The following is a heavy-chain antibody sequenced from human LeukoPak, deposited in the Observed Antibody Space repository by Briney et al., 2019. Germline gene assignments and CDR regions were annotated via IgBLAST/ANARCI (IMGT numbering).Heavy chain of an antibody. CDR2: IYYSGST. J-gene: IGHJ5*02. D-gene: IGHD4-11*01. CDR3: ARGDDYSNWFDP. V-gene: IGHV4-39*07. CDR1: GGSISSSSYY. Sequence: SETLSLTCTVSGGSISSSSYYWGWIRQPPGKGLEWIGSIYYSGSTYYNPSLKSRVTISVDTSKNQFSLKLSSVTAADTAVYYCARGDDYSNWFDPWGQGTLVTVSS.